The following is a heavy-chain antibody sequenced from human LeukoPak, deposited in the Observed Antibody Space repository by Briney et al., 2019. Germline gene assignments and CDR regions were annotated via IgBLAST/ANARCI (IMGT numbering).Heavy chain of an antibody. D-gene: IGHD3-10*01. Sequence: SETLSLTCTVSGGSISSSTYYWGWIRQPPGKGLEWIGSIYYSGSTYYNPSLKSRVTISVDTSKNQFSLKLTSVTAADTAVYYCAKDHPQLTMVRGVIGAFDIWGQGTMVTVSS. CDR2: IYYSGST. J-gene: IGHJ3*02. CDR3: AKDHPQLTMVRGVIGAFDI. CDR1: GGSISSSTYY. V-gene: IGHV4-39*07.